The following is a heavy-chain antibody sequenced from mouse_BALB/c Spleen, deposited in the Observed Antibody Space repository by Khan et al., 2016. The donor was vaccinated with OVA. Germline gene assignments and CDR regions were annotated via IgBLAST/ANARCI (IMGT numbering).Heavy chain of an antibody. D-gene: IGHD1-1*01. Sequence: VKLVESGPGLVQPSQSLSITCTVSGFSLTNYGVHWVRQSPGKGLEWLGGIWSGGSTDYNAAFISRLFISKYSSKSQVFFKMNSLKVDDTAIYYCARNYYYDEGLAYWGQGTLVTVS. CDR3: ARNYYYDEGLAY. CDR1: GFSLTNYG. CDR2: IWSGGST. V-gene: IGHV2-2*01. J-gene: IGHJ3*01.